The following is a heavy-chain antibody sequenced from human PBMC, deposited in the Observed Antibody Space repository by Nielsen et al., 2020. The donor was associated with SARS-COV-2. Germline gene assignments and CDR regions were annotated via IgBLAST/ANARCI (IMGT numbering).Heavy chain of an antibody. CDR3: AKSGSGYDWSRPDY. D-gene: IGHD5-12*01. CDR1: GFTFSSYS. CDR2: ISSSSSTI. Sequence: GESLKISCAASGFTFSSYSMNWVRQAPGKGLEWVSYISSSSSTIYYADSVKGRFTISRDNAKNSLYLQMNSLRAEDTALYYCAKSGSGYDWSRPDYWGQGTLVTVSS. J-gene: IGHJ4*02. V-gene: IGHV3-48*01.